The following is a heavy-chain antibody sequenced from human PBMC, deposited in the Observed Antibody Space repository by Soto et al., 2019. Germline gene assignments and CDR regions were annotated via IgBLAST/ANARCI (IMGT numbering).Heavy chain of an antibody. D-gene: IGHD3-22*01. CDR3: ARSIQESGYSPNWFDP. V-gene: IGHV3-48*03. J-gene: IGHJ5*02. CDR2: ISSSGSTI. Sequence: EVQLVESGGGLVQPGGSLRLSCAASGFTFSSYEMNWVRQAPGKGLEWVSYISSSGSTIYYADSVKGRFTISRDNAKNSLYLQMNSLRAEDSAVYYCARSIQESGYSPNWFDPWGQGTLVTVSS. CDR1: GFTFSSYE.